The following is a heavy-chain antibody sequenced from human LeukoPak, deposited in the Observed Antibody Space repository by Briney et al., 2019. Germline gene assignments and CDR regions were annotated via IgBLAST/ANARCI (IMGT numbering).Heavy chain of an antibody. J-gene: IGHJ4*02. CDR2: IIPIFGTA. D-gene: IGHD6-13*01. V-gene: IGHV1-69*13. CDR3: ARVTYTKQQPELWGVVGEFDY. Sequence: SVKVSCKASGGTFSSYAISWVRQAPGQGLEWMGGIIPIFGTANYAQKFQGRVTITADESTSTAYMELCSLGSEDTAVYYCARVTYTKQQPELWGVVGEFDYWGQGTLVTVSS. CDR1: GGTFSSYA.